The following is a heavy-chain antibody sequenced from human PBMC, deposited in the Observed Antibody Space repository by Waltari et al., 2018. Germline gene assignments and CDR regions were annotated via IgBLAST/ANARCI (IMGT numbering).Heavy chain of an antibody. CDR1: GYTFISYS. J-gene: IGHJ4*02. CDR2: INVGNGDT. Sequence: QVQLVQSGTEVKKPGATVKVSCKTSGYTFISYSMHWVRQAPGQRPEWMGWINVGNGDTKYSQEFQGRVTITSDTFARTTYMELRSMRSEDMAVYFCARGSRRPLFDWWGQGTLVSVSS. D-gene: IGHD1-1*01. V-gene: IGHV1-3*03. CDR3: ARGSRRPLFDW.